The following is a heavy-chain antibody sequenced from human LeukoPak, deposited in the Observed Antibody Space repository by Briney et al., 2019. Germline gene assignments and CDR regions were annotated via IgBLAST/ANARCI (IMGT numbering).Heavy chain of an antibody. D-gene: IGHD3-10*01. J-gene: IGHJ4*02. Sequence: GASVKVSCKASGYTFSGYYMHWVRQAPGQRVEWMGWINPNSGGTNYAQKFQGRVTMTKVTAISTAYMELSSLSSDDTAVDYCASHYYRPESPWDYCGQGTLFTVSS. CDR3: ASHYYRPESPWDY. V-gene: IGHV1-2*02. CDR2: INPNSGGT. CDR1: GYTFSGYY.